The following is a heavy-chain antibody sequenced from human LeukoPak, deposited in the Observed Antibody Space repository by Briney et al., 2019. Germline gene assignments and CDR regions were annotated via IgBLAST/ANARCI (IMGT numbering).Heavy chain of an antibody. CDR2: ISSSSYI. CDR1: GFTFSSYS. CDR3: AREGSGSTMIVVVTREYYFDY. J-gene: IGHJ4*02. D-gene: IGHD3-22*01. V-gene: IGHV3-21*04. Sequence: PGGSLRLSCAASGFTFSSYSMNWVRQAPGKGLEWVSSISSSSYIYYADSVKGRFTISRDNAKNSLYLQVNSLRAEDTAVYYCAREGSGSTMIVVVTREYYFDYWGQGTLVTVSS.